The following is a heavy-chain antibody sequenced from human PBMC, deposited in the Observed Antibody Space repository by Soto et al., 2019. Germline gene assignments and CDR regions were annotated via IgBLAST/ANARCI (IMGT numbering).Heavy chain of an antibody. Sequence: HPGGSLRLSCAASGFTFSTYWMSWVRQAPGKGLEWVANIKQDGSDKYYVDSLKGRFTISRDNAKNSLYLQMNSLRAEDTAVYHCARYDNSGYYMDVWGKGTTVTVSS. CDR2: IKQDGSDK. V-gene: IGHV3-7*01. CDR3: ARYDNSGYYMDV. CDR1: GFTFSTYW. J-gene: IGHJ6*03. D-gene: IGHD3-22*01.